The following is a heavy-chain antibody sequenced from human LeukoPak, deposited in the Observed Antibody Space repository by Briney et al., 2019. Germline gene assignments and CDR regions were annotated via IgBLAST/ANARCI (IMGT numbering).Heavy chain of an antibody. D-gene: IGHD6-13*01. Sequence: GGSLRLSCAASGFTFSIYGMHWARQAPGKGLEWVAVISYDGSNKYYADSVKGRFTIARDNTKNTLYLQMNSLKVEDTAVYYCAKDARRYSSSWYDEGGFDPWGQGTLVTVSS. CDR1: GFTFSIYG. CDR2: ISYDGSNK. V-gene: IGHV3-30*18. CDR3: AKDARRYSSSWYDEGGFDP. J-gene: IGHJ5*02.